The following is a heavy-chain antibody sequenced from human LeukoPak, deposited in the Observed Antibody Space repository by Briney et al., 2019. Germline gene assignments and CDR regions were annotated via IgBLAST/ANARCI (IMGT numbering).Heavy chain of an antibody. CDR1: GVTVSSNY. V-gene: IGHV3-53*01. Sequence: GGSLRLSCAASGVTVSSNYMSWVRQAPGKGLEWVSIIYSGGSRYYADSVKGRFTISRDNSKNTLYLQMNTMRAEDTAVYYCARYTTAGAYFDYWGQGTLVTVSS. D-gene: IGHD2-21*02. J-gene: IGHJ4*02. CDR3: ARYTTAGAYFDY. CDR2: IYSGGSR.